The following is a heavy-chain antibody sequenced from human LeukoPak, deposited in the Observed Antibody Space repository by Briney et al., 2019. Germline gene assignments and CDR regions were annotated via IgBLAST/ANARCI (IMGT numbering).Heavy chain of an antibody. CDR2: ISVYNGNT. V-gene: IGHV1-18*01. Sequence: ASVKVSCKASGYSFNNFGISWVRQAPGEGLEWMGGISVYNGNTNYAQKLRGRVTMTTDTSTTTAYMELRSLRSDDTAVYYCARGEAAARHFDYWGQGTLVTVSS. CDR3: ARGEAAARHFDY. CDR1: GYSFNNFG. D-gene: IGHD6-13*01. J-gene: IGHJ4*02.